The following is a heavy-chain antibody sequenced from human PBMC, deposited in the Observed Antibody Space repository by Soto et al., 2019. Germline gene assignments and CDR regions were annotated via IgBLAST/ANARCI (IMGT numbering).Heavy chain of an antibody. CDR3: AREPNYFDY. CDR1: GYTFTSYG. V-gene: IGHV1-18*01. CDR2: ISAYNGNK. J-gene: IGHJ4*02. Sequence: QVQLVQSGAEVKKPGASVKVSCKASGYTFTSYGISWVRQAPGQGLEWMGWISAYNGNKKYAQKVQGRVTMTTDTSPSTAYMELRSLSSDDTAVYYCAREPNYFDYWGQGTLVTVSS.